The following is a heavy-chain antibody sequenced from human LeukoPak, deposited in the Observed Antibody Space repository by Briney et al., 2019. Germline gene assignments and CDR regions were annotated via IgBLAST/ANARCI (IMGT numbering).Heavy chain of an antibody. CDR2: ISSSGSTI. V-gene: IGHV3-11*01. Sequence: GSLRLPCAASGFTFSDYYMSWIRQAPGKGLEWVSYISSSGSTIYYADSVKGRFTISRDNAKNSLYLQMNSLRAEDTAVYYCARDWVSSSWLYYCYYYYMDVWGKGTTVTVSS. CDR3: ARDWVSSSWLYYCYYYYMDV. CDR1: GFTFSDYY. D-gene: IGHD6-13*01. J-gene: IGHJ6*03.